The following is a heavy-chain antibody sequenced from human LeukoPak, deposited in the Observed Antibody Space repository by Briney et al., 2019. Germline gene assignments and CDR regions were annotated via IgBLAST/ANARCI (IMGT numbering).Heavy chain of an antibody. Sequence: SETLSLTCTVSGGSISSSSDYWGWIRQAPGKGLEWIGSIYYHENTYYNSSLKSRVTISVDTSKNQFSLKLSSVTAADTAVYFCARTQVAGYSSGRYDSYYYYYMDVWGKGTTVTISS. CDR1: GGSISSSSDY. CDR3: ARTQVAGYSSGRYDSYYYYYMDV. D-gene: IGHD6-19*01. V-gene: IGHV4-39*07. CDR2: IYYHENT. J-gene: IGHJ6*03.